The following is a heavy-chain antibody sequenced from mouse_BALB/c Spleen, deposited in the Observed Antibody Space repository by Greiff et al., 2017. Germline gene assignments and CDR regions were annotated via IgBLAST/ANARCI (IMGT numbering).Heavy chain of an antibody. J-gene: IGHJ4*01. CDR2: ISSGGSYT. D-gene: IGHD2-4*01. CDR3: ARQGAMITDYAMDY. Sequence: EVQLVESGGGLVKPGGSLKLSCAASGFTFSSYAMSWVRQSPEKRLEWVAEISSGGSYTYYPDTVTGRFTISRDNAKNTLYLEMSSLRSEDTAMYYCARQGAMITDYAMDYWGQGTSVTVSS. CDR1: GFTFSSYA. V-gene: IGHV5-9-4*01.